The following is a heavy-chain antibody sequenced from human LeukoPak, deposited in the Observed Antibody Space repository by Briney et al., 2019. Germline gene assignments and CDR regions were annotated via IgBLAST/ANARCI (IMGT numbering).Heavy chain of an antibody. J-gene: IGHJ4*02. CDR3: AASFYYDSSGIPFDY. D-gene: IGHD3-22*01. V-gene: IGHV1-58*01. Sequence: SVKVSCKASGFTSTNFAVQWVRQARGQRLEWIGWIIVGSGATKCAQDFQERVTITRDLSTSTLYMELRSLTSEDTAVYYCAASFYYDSSGIPFDYWGQGTLVTVSS. CDR1: GFTSTNFA. CDR2: IIVGSGAT.